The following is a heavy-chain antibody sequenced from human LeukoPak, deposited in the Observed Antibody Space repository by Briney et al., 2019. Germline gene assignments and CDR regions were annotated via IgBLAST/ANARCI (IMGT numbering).Heavy chain of an antibody. CDR1: GYTFTSYY. V-gene: IGHV1-46*01. D-gene: IGHD4-17*01. Sequence: ASVKVSCKASGYTFTSYYMHWVRQAPGQGLEWMGIINPSGGSTSYAQKLQGRVTMTTDTSTSTAYMELRSLRSDDTAVYYCARDGDDYGDYVAYWGQGTLVTVSS. CDR2: INPSGGST. J-gene: IGHJ4*02. CDR3: ARDGDDYGDYVAY.